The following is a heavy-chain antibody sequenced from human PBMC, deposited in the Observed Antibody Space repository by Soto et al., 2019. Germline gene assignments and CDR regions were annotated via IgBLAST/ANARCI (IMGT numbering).Heavy chain of an antibody. J-gene: IGHJ6*02. CDR3: AGGRIVVAGSRAYYGMDV. V-gene: IGHV1-69*01. CDR1: GGTPSNSA. Sequence: QVHLLLQSGAEVKKPGSSVKVSCKASGGTPSNSAISWVRQAPGQGLEWMGGIIPVFGLVKYAQNFQGRVTITADESTNTAYMELSSLRPEDTAVYYCAGGRIVVAGSRAYYGMDVWGQGTTVTVSS. CDR2: IIPVFGLV. D-gene: IGHD6-19*01.